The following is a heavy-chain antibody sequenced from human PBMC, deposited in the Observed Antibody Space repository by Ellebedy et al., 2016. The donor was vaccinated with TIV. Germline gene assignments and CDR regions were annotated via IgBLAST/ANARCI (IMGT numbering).Heavy chain of an antibody. CDR2: IYTTGAT. Sequence: GESLKISXAASDFTVSRNDMIWVRQAPGKGLEWVSLIYTTGATYYADSVKGRFTISRDNSKKTLFLQMTSLGAEDTAVYYCAKDPGPPTVIPYYFDYWGQGTLVTVSS. D-gene: IGHD4-17*01. CDR3: AKDPGPPTVIPYYFDY. J-gene: IGHJ4*02. CDR1: DFTVSRND. V-gene: IGHV3-53*01.